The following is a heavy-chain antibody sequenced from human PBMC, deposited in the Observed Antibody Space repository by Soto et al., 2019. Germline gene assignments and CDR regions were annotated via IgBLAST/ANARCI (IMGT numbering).Heavy chain of an antibody. Sequence: QGQLVQCGAEVKRPGASVNVSCKASGYTFTSYGISGVRQAPGQGLEWMGWISAQNGNTNYAQKPQGRVTMTTDTSPSTGYKEVRSLRTDPSAVYYCARDTTMALPAAWGKVTLVTFSS. D-gene: IGHD3-10*01. J-gene: IGHJ4*02. CDR3: ARDTTMALPAA. CDR1: GYTFTSYG. CDR2: ISAQNGNT. V-gene: IGHV1-18*01.